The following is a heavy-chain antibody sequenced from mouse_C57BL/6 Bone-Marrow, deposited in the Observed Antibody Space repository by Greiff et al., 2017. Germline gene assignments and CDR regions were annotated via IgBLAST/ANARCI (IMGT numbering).Heavy chain of an antibody. V-gene: IGHV1-50*01. CDR2: IDPSDSYT. CDR1: GYTFTSYW. D-gene: IGHD2-4*01. Sequence: QVQLQQPGAELVKPGASVKLSCKASGYTFTSYWMQWVKQRPGQGLEWIGEIDPSDSYTNYNQQLQGKATLTVDTSSSTAYMQLSSLTSEDSAVYYCARDYDYTWFAYWGQGTLVTVSA. J-gene: IGHJ3*01. CDR3: ARDYDYTWFAY.